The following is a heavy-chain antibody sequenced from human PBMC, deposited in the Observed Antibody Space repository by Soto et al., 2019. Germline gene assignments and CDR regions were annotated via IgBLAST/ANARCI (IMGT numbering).Heavy chain of an antibody. Sequence: ASVKVSCKASGGTFSSYTISWVRQAPGQGLEWMGRIIPILGIANYAQKFQGRVTITADKSTSTAYMELSSLRSEDTAVYYCARDRFGISSSWYGAFDIWGQGTMVTVSS. J-gene: IGHJ3*02. CDR2: IIPILGIA. CDR1: GGTFSSYT. CDR3: ARDRFGISSSWYGAFDI. V-gene: IGHV1-69*04. D-gene: IGHD6-13*01.